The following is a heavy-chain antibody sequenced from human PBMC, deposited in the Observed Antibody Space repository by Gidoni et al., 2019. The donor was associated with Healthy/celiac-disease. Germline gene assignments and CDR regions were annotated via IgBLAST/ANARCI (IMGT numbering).Heavy chain of an antibody. D-gene: IGHD2-2*01. Sequence: QVQLQASGPGLVKPSETLSLTCTVSGGSISSNYWSWIRQPPGKGLEWIGYIYYSGSTNYNPSLKSRVTISVDTSKNQFSLKLSSVTAADTAVYYCARMRREYCSTTSCYRRPYYYYGMDVWGQGTTVTVSS. V-gene: IGHV4-59*01. J-gene: IGHJ6*02. CDR1: GGSISSNY. CDR3: ARMRREYCSTTSCYRRPYYYYGMDV. CDR2: IYYSGST.